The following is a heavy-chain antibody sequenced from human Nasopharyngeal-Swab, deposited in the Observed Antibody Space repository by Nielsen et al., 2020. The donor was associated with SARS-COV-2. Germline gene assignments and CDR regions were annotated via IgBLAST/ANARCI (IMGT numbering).Heavy chain of an antibody. J-gene: IGHJ5*02. V-gene: IGHV3-48*02. CDR1: GFTFSDAW. CDR2: ISSSSSTI. Sequence: GGSLRLSCAVSGFTFSDAWMNWVRQAPWKGLEWVSYISSSSSTIYYADSVKGRFTISRDDAKNSLYLQMNSLRDEDTAVYYCARDGLTYYDILTGYSWFDPWGQGTLVTVSS. CDR3: ARDGLTYYDILTGYSWFDP. D-gene: IGHD3-9*01.